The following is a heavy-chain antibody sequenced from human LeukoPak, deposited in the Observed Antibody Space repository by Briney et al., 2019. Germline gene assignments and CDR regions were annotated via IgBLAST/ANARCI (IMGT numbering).Heavy chain of an antibody. J-gene: IGHJ5*02. CDR1: GGSIDSNS. V-gene: IGHV4-59*01. D-gene: IGHD6-13*01. CDR3: ARRSSSWKNWFDP. CDR2: IYYSGTT. Sequence: LETLSLTCTVSGGSIDSNSWTWIRQPPGKGLEWIGCIYYSGTTNYNPSLKSRVTMSVDMSKNQFSLKLSSVTAADTAVYYCARRSSSWKNWFDPWGQGTLVTVSS.